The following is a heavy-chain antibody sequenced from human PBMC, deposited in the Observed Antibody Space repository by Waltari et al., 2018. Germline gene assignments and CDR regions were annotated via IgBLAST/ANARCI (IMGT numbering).Heavy chain of an antibody. CDR2: IRCSETTR. D-gene: IGHD2-2*01. CDR1: GFTFSSYE. J-gene: IGHJ6*02. Sequence: EVQLVESGGGLVQPGGSLRLSCAASGFTFSSYEMNWVRRAPGKGLEWVSNIRCSETTRIDADSVQGRFTISRDNAKNSLFLQMNSLRAEDTAVYYCAREGLDFVSTISSYYGLDVWGQGTTVTVSS. CDR3: AREGLDFVSTISSYYGLDV. V-gene: IGHV3-48*03.